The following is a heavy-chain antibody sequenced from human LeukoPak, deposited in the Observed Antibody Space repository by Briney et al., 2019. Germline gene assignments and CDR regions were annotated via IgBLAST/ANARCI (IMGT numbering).Heavy chain of an antibody. D-gene: IGHD3-10*01. Sequence: ASVKVSCKASGYTFTSYDINWVRQATGQGLEWMGWMNPNSGNTGYAQMFQGRVTMTRNTSISTAYMELSCLRSEDTAVYYCARGKPGSGSYYKVRWFDPWGQGTLVTVSS. CDR3: ARGKPGSGSYYKVRWFDP. J-gene: IGHJ5*02. V-gene: IGHV1-8*01. CDR1: GYTFTSYD. CDR2: MNPNSGNT.